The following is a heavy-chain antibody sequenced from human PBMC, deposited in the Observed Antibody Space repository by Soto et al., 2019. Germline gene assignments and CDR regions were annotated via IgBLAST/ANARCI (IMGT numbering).Heavy chain of an antibody. J-gene: IGHJ4*02. V-gene: IGHV3-30*18. CDR1: GFTFSSYG. D-gene: IGHD6-13*01. CDR2: ISYDRSNK. Sequence: GGSLRLSCAASGFTFSSYGMHWVRQAPGKGLEWVAVISYDRSNKYYADSVKGRFTISRDNSKNTLELQMNSLRAEDTAVYYWAKDTRGNSAEYYFDYWGQGTLVTVSS. CDR3: AKDTRGNSAEYYFDY.